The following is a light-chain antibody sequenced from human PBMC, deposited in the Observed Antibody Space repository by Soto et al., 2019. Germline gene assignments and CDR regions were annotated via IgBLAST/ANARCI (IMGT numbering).Light chain of an antibody. J-gene: IGLJ2*01. V-gene: IGLV1-44*01. CDR3: TSYSSSSPVL. Sequence: QSVLTQPPSASGTPGQRVTISCSGSSSNIGSNTVNWYQQLPGTAPKLLIYSNNQRPSGVPDRFSGSKSGTSASLAISGLQSEDEADYYCTSYSSSSPVLFGGGTKLTVL. CDR1: SSNIGSNT. CDR2: SNN.